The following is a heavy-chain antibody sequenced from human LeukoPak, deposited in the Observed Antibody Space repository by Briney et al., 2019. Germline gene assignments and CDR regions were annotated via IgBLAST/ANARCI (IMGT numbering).Heavy chain of an antibody. CDR3: ARDSLGDLDF. V-gene: IGHV3-7*01. CDR1: GLSITNYW. Sequence: GGSLILSCAVSGLSITNYWMAWVRQAPGKGLEWVANISPDGSNRNYMDSVKGRFTISRDNAENSLHLQLNSLRGEDSAVYYCARDSLGDLDFWGQGTLVTVSS. CDR2: ISPDGSNR. J-gene: IGHJ4*02.